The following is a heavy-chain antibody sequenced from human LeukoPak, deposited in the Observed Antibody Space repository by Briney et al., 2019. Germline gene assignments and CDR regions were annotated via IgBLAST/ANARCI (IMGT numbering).Heavy chain of an antibody. V-gene: IGHV3-33*01. Sequence: GGSPRLSCAASGFTFSSYGMHWVRQAPGKGLEWVAVIWYDGSNKYYADSVKGRFTISRDNSKNTLYLQMNSLRAEDTAVYYCARDGDRRDGYNSFDYWGQGTLVTVSS. CDR1: GFTFSSYG. CDR3: ARDGDRRDGYNSFDY. D-gene: IGHD5-24*01. CDR2: IWYDGSNK. J-gene: IGHJ4*02.